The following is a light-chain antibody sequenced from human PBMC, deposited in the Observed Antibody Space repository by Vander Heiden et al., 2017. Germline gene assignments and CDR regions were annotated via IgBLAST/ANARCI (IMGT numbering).Light chain of an antibody. Sequence: EIVLTQSPATLSLSPGERATLSCRASQGVSSYLAWYQQKPGQAPRLLIYDASNRATGIPARFSGSGPGTDFTLTISGVEPEDFAVYYCQQRSNWLFTFGSGTKVDIK. CDR3: QQRSNWLFT. J-gene: IGKJ3*01. V-gene: IGKV3D-11*01. CDR1: QGVSSY. CDR2: DAS.